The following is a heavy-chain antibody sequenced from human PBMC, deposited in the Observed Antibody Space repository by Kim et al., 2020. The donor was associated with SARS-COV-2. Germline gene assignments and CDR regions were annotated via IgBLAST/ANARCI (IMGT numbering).Heavy chain of an antibody. D-gene: IGHD3-22*01. J-gene: IGHJ4*02. CDR3: AKTQDYYDSSGFDS. Sequence: SVKCPFTISRDHYKNTLYLQMTSLRAEETAVYYCAKTQDYYDSSGFDSWGQGTLVTVSS. V-gene: IGHV3-23*01.